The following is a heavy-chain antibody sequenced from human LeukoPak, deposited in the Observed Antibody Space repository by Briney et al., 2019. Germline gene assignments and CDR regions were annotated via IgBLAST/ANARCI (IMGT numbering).Heavy chain of an antibody. Sequence: ASVKVSCKASGYTFTGYYMHWVRQAPGQGLEWMGRINPNSGGTNYAQKFQGRVTMTRDTSISTAYMELSRLRSEDTAVYYCARSNPPNYDYVWGSYRYYWFDPWGQGTLVTVSS. CDR2: INPNSGGT. J-gene: IGHJ5*02. CDR3: ARSNPPNYDYVWGSYRYYWFDP. D-gene: IGHD3-16*02. V-gene: IGHV1-2*06. CDR1: GYTFTGYY.